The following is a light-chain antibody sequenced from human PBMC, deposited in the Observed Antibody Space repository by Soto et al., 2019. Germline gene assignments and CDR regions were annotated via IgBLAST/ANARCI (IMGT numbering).Light chain of an antibody. V-gene: IGKV3-20*01. CDR2: GAS. CDR3: QQYGRAPDT. Sequence: ESVLTQSPGTLSLSPGERATLSCRASQSVSRNYFAWYQQRPGQAPRLLIYGASSRATGIPDRFSGSGSGTDFTLTVSRLEPEDFAVYYCQQYGRAPDTFGQGSKREI. CDR1: QSVSRNY. J-gene: IGKJ2*01.